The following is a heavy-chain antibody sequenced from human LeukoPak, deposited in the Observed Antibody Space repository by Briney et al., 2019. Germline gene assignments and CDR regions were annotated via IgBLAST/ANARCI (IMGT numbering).Heavy chain of an antibody. J-gene: IGHJ4*02. Sequence: GGSLRLSCAASGFTFSTYAMTWVRQAPGRGLEWVARIKEDGSDTYYVDSVKGRFTISRDKAKKTVYLQMNSLRVEDTAVYYCAREWWCLDYWGQGTLVTVSS. CDR2: IKEDGSDT. CDR1: GFTFSTYA. V-gene: IGHV3-7*05. CDR3: AREWWCLDY. D-gene: IGHD2-21*01.